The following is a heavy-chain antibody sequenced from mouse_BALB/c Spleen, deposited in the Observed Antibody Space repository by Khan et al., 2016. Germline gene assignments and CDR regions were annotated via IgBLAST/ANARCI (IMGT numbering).Heavy chain of an antibody. CDR1: GFSLSTSGMG. V-gene: IGHV8-12*01. Sequence: QVTLKESGPGILQPSQTLSLTCSFSGFSLSTSGMGVSWIRQPSGKGLEWLAHIYWDDDKRYNPSLKSRLTIPKDTSRNQVFLKITSVDTADTATYYCARPRSTMITTGFAYWGQGTLVTVSA. CDR2: IYWDDDK. J-gene: IGHJ3*01. CDR3: ARPRSTMITTGFAY. D-gene: IGHD2-4*01.